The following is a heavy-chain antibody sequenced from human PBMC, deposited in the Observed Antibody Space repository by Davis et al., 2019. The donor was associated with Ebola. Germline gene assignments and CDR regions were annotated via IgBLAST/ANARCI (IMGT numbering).Heavy chain of an antibody. CDR2: IYYTGST. D-gene: IGHD3-16*01. J-gene: IGHJ4*02. CDR1: GVSILRHH. V-gene: IGHV4-59*11. Sequence: ETLSPPFPVPGVSILRHHWSLIRQPPVKILEWIGSIYYTGSTNYNSSLYSRVTISVDTSKNQFSLKLNSVTAADTGMYFCAERGGSVWGQGTLVTVSS. CDR3: AERGGSV.